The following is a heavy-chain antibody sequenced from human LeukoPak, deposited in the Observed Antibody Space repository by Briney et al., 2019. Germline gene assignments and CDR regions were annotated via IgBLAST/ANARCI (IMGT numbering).Heavy chain of an antibody. CDR1: GFTFSSYA. CDR2: ISGSGGST. Sequence: PGGSLRLSCAASGFTFSSYAMSWVRQAPGKGLEWVSGISGSGGSTYYADSVKGRFTISRDNSKNTLYLQMNSLRAEDTAVYYCASLPVHDSSGPAPPLYYFDYWGQGTLVTVSS. V-gene: IGHV3-23*01. J-gene: IGHJ4*02. D-gene: IGHD3-22*01. CDR3: ASLPVHDSSGPAPPLYYFDY.